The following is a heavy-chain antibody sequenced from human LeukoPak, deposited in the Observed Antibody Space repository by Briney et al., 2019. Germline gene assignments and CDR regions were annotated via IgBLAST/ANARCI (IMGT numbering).Heavy chain of an antibody. CDR2: TYYSGST. CDR1: GGSISSSSYY. D-gene: IGHD3-10*01. CDR3: ARAWPFYGSGSYSLDY. J-gene: IGHJ4*02. V-gene: IGHV4-39*01. Sequence: SETLSLTCTVSGGSISSSSYYWGWIRQPPGKGLEWIGSTYYSGSTYYNPSLKSRVTISVDTSKNQFSLKLSSVTAADTAVYYCARAWPFYGSGSYSLDYWGQGTLVTVSS.